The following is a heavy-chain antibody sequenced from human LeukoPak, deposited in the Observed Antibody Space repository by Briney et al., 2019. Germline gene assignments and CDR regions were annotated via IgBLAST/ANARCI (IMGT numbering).Heavy chain of an antibody. D-gene: IGHD5-12*01. Sequence: PGGSLRLSCAASGFPFSTYWMYWVRQVAGKGLVWVSRIKSDGSSTSYADSVKGRFTISRDNAKNTLYLQMNSLRAEDTAVYYCATLYGGSLDYWGQGTLVTVSS. CDR3: ATLYGGSLDY. J-gene: IGHJ4*02. CDR1: GFPFSTYW. CDR2: IKSDGSST. V-gene: IGHV3-74*01.